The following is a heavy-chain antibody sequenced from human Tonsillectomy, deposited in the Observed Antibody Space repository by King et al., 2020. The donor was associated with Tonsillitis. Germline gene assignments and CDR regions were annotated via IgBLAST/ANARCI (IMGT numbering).Heavy chain of an antibody. J-gene: IGHJ4*02. CDR2: VRSKAFGGTT. CDR1: GFTFGDYA. V-gene: IGHV3-49*03. Sequence: VQLVESGGGLVQPGRSLRLSCTASGFTFGDYAMNWFRQAPGKGLEWVCFVRSKAFGGTTEYAASVKGRFTLSRDDSKSIAYLQMNSLKTEDTAVYYCTRGPLLCSGGSCYQLGPDYWGQGTLVTVSS. CDR3: TRGPLLCSGGSCYQLGPDY. D-gene: IGHD2-15*01.